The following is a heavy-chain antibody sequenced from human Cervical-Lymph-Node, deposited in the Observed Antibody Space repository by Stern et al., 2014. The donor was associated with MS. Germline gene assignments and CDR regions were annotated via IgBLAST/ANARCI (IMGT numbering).Heavy chain of an antibody. V-gene: IGHV3-33*01. Sequence: VQLVESGGGVVQPGRSLRLSCAASGFTFSSYGMHWVRQAPGKGLEWVAVIWYDGSNKYYADSVKGRFTISRDNSKNTLYLQMNSLRAEDTAVYYCARATGSGWYKGVCLDYWGQGTLVTVSS. CDR3: ARATGSGWYKGVCLDY. CDR2: IWYDGSNK. CDR1: GFTFSSYG. J-gene: IGHJ4*02. D-gene: IGHD6-19*01.